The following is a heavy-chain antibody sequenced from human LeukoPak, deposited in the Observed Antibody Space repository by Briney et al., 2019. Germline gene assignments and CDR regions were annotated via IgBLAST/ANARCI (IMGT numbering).Heavy chain of an antibody. D-gene: IGHD2-21*02. CDR1: GFTFSSYG. V-gene: IGHV3-23*01. CDR3: AKGDCGGDCYVVDY. J-gene: IGHJ4*02. Sequence: GGSLRLSCAASGFTFSSYGMSWVRQAPGKVLEWVSSISCSGGTTSYADFVKGRFTISRDNSKNRLYLQMNSLRGEDTALYYCAKGDCGGDCYVVDYWGQGTRVTVSS. CDR2: ISCSGGTT.